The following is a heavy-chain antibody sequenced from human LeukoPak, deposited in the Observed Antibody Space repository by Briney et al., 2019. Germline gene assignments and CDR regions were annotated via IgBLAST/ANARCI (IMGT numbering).Heavy chain of an antibody. D-gene: IGHD6-13*01. CDR1: GFTFSSYG. CDR2: IWYDGSNK. J-gene: IGHJ4*02. Sequence: GGSPRLSCAASGFTFSSYGTHWVRQAPGKGLEWVAVIWYDGSNKYYADSVKGRFTISRDNSKNTLYLQMNSLRAEDTAVYYCARDRRVGSSPDYWGQGTLVTVSS. CDR3: ARDRRVGSSPDY. V-gene: IGHV3-33*01.